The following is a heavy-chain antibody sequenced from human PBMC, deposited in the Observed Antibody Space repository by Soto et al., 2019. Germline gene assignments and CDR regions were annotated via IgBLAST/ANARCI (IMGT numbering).Heavy chain of an antibody. CDR2: INHSGST. D-gene: IGHD5-18*01. J-gene: IGHJ4*02. V-gene: IGHV4-34*01. CDR3: ARGPKRGYSYGFYYFDY. CDR1: GGSFSGYY. Sequence: QVQLQQWGAGLLKPSETLSLTCAVYGGSFSGYYWSWIRQPPGEGLEWIGEINHSGSTNYNPSLKSRVTISVDTSKNQFSLKLSSVTAADTAVYYCARGPKRGYSYGFYYFDYWGQGTLVTVSS.